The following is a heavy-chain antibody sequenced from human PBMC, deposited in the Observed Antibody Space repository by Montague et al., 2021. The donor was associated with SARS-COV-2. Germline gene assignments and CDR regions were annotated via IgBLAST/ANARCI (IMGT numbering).Heavy chain of an antibody. D-gene: IGHD6-19*01. CDR2: ISSSGSPI. Sequence: RSLSLAASGFTFGSYEMNWFRQAPGKGPEWVSYISSSGSPIYYADSVKGRFTISRDNAKTSLYLQMNSLRAEDTAIYYCAREYGIAVAGTFIDCWGQGTLVTVSS. CDR3: AREYGIAVAGTFIDC. J-gene: IGHJ4*02. V-gene: IGHV3-48*03. CDR1: GFTFGSYE.